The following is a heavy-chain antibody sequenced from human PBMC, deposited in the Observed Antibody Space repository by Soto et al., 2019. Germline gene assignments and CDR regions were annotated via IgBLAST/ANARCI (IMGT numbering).Heavy chain of an antibody. V-gene: IGHV4-31*03. Sequence: SETLSLTCTVSGGSISSGGYYWSWIRQHPGKGLEWIGNIYYSGRTYYNPSLKSRVTISVDTSKNQFSLKVSSVTAADTAVYYCARGAEMATITSCYDYWGQGTLVTVSS. CDR2: IYYSGRT. CDR1: GGSISSGGYY. CDR3: ARGAEMATITSCYDY. J-gene: IGHJ4*02. D-gene: IGHD5-12*01.